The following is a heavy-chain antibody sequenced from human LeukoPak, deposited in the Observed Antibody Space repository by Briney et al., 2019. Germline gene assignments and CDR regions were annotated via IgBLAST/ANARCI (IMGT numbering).Heavy chain of an antibody. Sequence: SETLSLTCAVSGGSISSGGYSWSWNRQPPGKGLEWIGYIYHSGSTYYNPSLKSRVTISVDRSKNQFSLKLSSVTAADTAVYYCARGRAPSPYFDYWGQGTLVTVSS. CDR2: IYHSGST. J-gene: IGHJ4*02. V-gene: IGHV4-30-2*01. CDR3: ARGRAPSPYFDY. CDR1: GGSISSGGYS.